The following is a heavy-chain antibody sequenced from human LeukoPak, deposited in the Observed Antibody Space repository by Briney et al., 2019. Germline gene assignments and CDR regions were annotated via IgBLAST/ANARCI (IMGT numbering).Heavy chain of an antibody. CDR1: GFTFDDYA. D-gene: IGHD3-10*01. V-gene: IGHV3-43*02. Sequence: GGSLRLSCAASGFTFDDYAVHWVRQAPGKGLEWVSLISGDGGSTYYADSVKGRFTISRDNSKNTLYLQMNSLRAEDTAVYYCAKDARAYYYGSGSPVDYFDYWGQGTLVTVSS. J-gene: IGHJ4*02. CDR2: ISGDGGST. CDR3: AKDARAYYYGSGSPVDYFDY.